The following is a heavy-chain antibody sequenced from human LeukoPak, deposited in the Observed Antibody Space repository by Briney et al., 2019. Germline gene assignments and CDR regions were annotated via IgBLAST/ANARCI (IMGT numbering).Heavy chain of an antibody. Sequence: PGRSLRLSCAASGFTFSSYAMHWVRQAPGKGLEWVAVISYDGSNKYYADSVKGRFTISRDNSKNTLYLQMNSLRAEDTAVYYCARVNRRYCSGGSCDRFDYWGQGTLVTVSS. D-gene: IGHD2-15*01. CDR1: GFTFSSYA. CDR3: ARVNRRYCSGGSCDRFDY. J-gene: IGHJ4*02. V-gene: IGHV3-30*04. CDR2: ISYDGSNK.